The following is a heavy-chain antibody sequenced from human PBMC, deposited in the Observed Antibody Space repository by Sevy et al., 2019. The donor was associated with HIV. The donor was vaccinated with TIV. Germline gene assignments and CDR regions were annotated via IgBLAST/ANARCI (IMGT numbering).Heavy chain of an antibody. Sequence: SETLSLTCTVSGGSISSGGYYWSWIRQHPGKGLEWLGYIYYSGSTYYNPSLKSRVTISVDTSKNQFSLKLSSVTAADTAVYYCARGGIVGAVGAYYHMDVWGKGTTVTVSS. CDR3: ARGGIVGAVGAYYHMDV. D-gene: IGHD1-26*01. CDR2: IYYSGST. J-gene: IGHJ6*03. CDR1: GGSISSGGYY. V-gene: IGHV4-31*03.